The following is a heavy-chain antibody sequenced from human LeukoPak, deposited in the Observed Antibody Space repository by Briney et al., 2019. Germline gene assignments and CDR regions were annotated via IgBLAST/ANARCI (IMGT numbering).Heavy chain of an antibody. CDR3: AKDFTRLWYRAPFDY. J-gene: IGHJ4*02. V-gene: IGHV3-23*01. Sequence: GGSLRLSCAASGFTFSSYAMHWVRQAPGKGLEWVSAISGSGGSTYYADSVKGRFTISRDNSKNTLYPQMNSLRAEDTAVYYCAKDFTRLWYRAPFDYWGQGTLVTVSS. D-gene: IGHD2-21*01. CDR1: GFTFSSYA. CDR2: ISGSGGST.